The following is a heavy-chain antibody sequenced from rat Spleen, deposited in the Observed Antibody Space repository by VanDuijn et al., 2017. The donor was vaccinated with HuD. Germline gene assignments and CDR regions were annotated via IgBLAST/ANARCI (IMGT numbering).Heavy chain of an antibody. D-gene: IGHD1-11*01. CDR3: ARHVWGEGTPYWYFDF. Sequence: EVQLVETGGGLVQPGRSLKLSCVASGFTFNNYWMSWTRQAPGKGLEWVASISTGGGNTYYRDSVKGRFTISRDNAKSTLYLQMDSLRSEDTATYYCARHVWGEGTPYWYFDFWGPGTMVTVSS. CDR1: GFTFNNYW. CDR2: ISTGGGNT. J-gene: IGHJ1*01. V-gene: IGHV5-31*01.